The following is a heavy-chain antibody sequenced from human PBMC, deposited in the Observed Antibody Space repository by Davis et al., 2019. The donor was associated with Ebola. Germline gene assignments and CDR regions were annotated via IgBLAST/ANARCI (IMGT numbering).Heavy chain of an antibody. V-gene: IGHV4-39*07. Sequence: SETLSLTCTVSGGSVSSGSYYWSWIRQPPGKGLEWIGSIYHSGSTYYNPSLKSRVTISVDTSKNQFSLKLSSVTAADTAVYYCATYSGSYYSGAFDIWGQGTMVTVSS. CDR3: ATYSGSYYSGAFDI. J-gene: IGHJ3*02. CDR2: IYHSGST. D-gene: IGHD1-26*01. CDR1: GGSVSSGSYY.